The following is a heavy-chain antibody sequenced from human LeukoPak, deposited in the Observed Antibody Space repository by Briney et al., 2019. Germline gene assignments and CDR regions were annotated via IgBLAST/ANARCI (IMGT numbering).Heavy chain of an antibody. D-gene: IGHD3-22*01. CDR3: ARDSPGYYYDSSGYYASDAFDI. J-gene: IGHJ3*02. Sequence: SVKVSCKASGGTFSSYAISWVRQAPGQGLEWMGGIIPIFGTANCAQKFQGRVTITTDKSTSTAYMELSSLRSDDTAVYYCARDSPGYYYDSSGYYASDAFDIWGQGTKVTVSS. CDR1: GGTFSSYA. CDR2: IIPIFGTA. V-gene: IGHV1-69*05.